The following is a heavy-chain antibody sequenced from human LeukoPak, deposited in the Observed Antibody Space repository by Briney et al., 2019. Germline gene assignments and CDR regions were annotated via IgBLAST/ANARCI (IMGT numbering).Heavy chain of an antibody. D-gene: IGHD3-22*01. CDR3: ARDHLCYYDSSGYSGGDWYFDL. CDR1: GYTFTSYA. Sequence: ASVKVSCKASGYTFTSYAMNWVRQAPGQGLEWMGWINTNTGNPTYAQGFTGRFVFSLDTSVSTAYLQISSLKAEDTAVYYCARDHLCYYDSSGYSGGDWYFDLWGRGTLVTVSS. V-gene: IGHV7-4-1*02. CDR2: INTNTGNP. J-gene: IGHJ2*01.